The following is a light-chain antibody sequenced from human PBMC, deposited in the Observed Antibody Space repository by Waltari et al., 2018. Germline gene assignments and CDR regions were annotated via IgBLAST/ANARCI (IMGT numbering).Light chain of an antibody. CDR2: WAS. CDR3: QQYYSTPPLT. J-gene: IGKJ4*01. CDR1: QSVLYSSNNKNY. V-gene: IGKV4-1*01. Sequence: DIVMTQSPDSLAVSLGEWATLNCKSSQSVLYSSNNKNYLAWYQQNPGQPPRLLIYWASTRESGVPDRFSGSGSETDFTLTISSLQAEDVAVYYCQQYYSTPPLTFGGGTKVEIK.